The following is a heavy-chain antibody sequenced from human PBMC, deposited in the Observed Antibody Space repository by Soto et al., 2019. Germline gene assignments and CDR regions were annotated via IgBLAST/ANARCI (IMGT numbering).Heavy chain of an antibody. CDR1: GYTFTDLY. V-gene: IGHV1-2*02. J-gene: IGHJ4*02. D-gene: IGHD2-8*02. CDR2: IDPRSGDR. CDR3: ARDNSGPLDY. Sequence: ASVKVSCKPSGYTFTDLYIHWVRQAPGQGLEWMGWIDPRSGDRRNTQKFHGRVTMSRDTSISTVYMELSSLTSDDTAVYYCARDNSGPLDYCGQGTLVTLSS.